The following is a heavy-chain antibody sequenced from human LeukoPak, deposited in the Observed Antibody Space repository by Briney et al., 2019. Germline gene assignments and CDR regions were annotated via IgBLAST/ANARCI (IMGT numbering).Heavy chain of an antibody. V-gene: IGHV3-23*01. J-gene: IGHJ4*02. CDR1: GLTFSSYG. CDR3: ARGFYDYVWGELDY. CDR2: ISGSGGST. Sequence: GGSLRLSCAASGLTFSSYGMSWVRQAPGKGLEWVSAISGSGGSTYYADSMKGRFTISRDNSKNTLYLQMNSLRAEDTATYYCARGFYDYVWGELDYWGQGTLVTVSS. D-gene: IGHD3-16*01.